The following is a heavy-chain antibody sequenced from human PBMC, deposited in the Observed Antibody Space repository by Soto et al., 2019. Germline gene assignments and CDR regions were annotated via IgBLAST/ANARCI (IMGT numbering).Heavy chain of an antibody. CDR2: ISYDGRRK. CDR1: GFTFTNNT. Sequence: QVQLVESGGGVVQPGTSLRLSCVASGFTFTNNTMHWARQAPGKGLVWVGVISYDGRRKYYADAVRGRCTSARDHSETTPSLQMGSLSVDAASVCYSARVDTAVAPPYVGYWCQGAGVTVST. V-gene: IGHV3-30*04. J-gene: IGHJ4*02. D-gene: IGHD5-18*01. CDR3: ARVDTAVAPPYVGY.